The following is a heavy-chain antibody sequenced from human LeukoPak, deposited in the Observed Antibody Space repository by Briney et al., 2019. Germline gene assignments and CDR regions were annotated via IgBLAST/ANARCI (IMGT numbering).Heavy chain of an antibody. J-gene: IGHJ4*02. CDR1: GYTFTGYY. D-gene: IGHD3-10*01. Sequence: GASVKVSCKASGYTFTGYYMHWVRQAPGQGLEWMGWINPNSGGTNYAQKFQGRVTMTRDTSISTAYMELSRLRSDDTAVYYCARGSGGWFGDVSYDYWGQGTLVTVSS. CDR3: ARGSGGWFGDVSYDY. CDR2: INPNSGGT. V-gene: IGHV1-2*02.